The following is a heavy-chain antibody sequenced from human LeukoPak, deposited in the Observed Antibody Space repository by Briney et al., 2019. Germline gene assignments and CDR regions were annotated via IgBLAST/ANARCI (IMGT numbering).Heavy chain of an antibody. J-gene: IGHJ3*02. V-gene: IGHV3-23*01. D-gene: IGHD6-13*01. CDR2: ISGSGADT. CDR1: GFTFSSYA. Sequence: GGSLRLSCAGSGFTFSSYAMSWVRQAPGKGLEWVSAISGSGADTYYADSVKGRFTISRDNSKNTLFLQMNSLRAEDTAVYYCAREYSSSWTSDAFDIWGQGTMVTVSS. CDR3: AREYSSSWTSDAFDI.